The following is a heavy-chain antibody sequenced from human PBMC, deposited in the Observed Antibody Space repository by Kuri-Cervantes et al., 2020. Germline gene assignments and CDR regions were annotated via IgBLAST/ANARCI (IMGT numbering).Heavy chain of an antibody. J-gene: IGHJ6*02. D-gene: IGHD3-10*01. V-gene: IGHV3-33*01. Sequence: GGSMRLSCAASGFTFSSYGMHWVRQAPGKGLEWVEVIWYDGSNKYYADSVKGRFTISRDNSKNTLYLQMNSLRAEDTAVYYCARVGSVGMDVWGQGTTVTVSS. CDR2: IWYDGSNK. CDR1: GFTFSSYG. CDR3: ARVGSVGMDV.